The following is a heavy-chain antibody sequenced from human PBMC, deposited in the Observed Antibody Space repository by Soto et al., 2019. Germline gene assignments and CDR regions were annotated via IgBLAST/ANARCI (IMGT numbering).Heavy chain of an antibody. V-gene: IGHV4-30-2*01. D-gene: IGHD5-18*01. CDR1: GGSISSGGYS. CDR3: DSDDTNSACWFDP. Sequence: SETLSLTCAVSGGSISSGGYSWSWIRQPPGKGLEWIGYIYHSGSTYYNPSLKSRVTISVDRSKNQFSLKLSSVTAADTAVYYCDSDDTNSACWFDPWGQGTLVTVSS. J-gene: IGHJ5*02. CDR2: IYHSGST.